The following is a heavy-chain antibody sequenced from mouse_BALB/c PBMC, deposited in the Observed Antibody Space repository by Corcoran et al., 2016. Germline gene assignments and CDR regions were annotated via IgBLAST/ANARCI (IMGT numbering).Heavy chain of an antibody. CDR1: GFNIKDTY. CDR3: SYGSSYFDY. CDR2: IDPANGNT. D-gene: IGHD1-1*01. J-gene: IGHJ2*01. Sequence: EVQLQQSGAELVKPGASVKLSCTASGFNIKDTYMHWVKQRPEQVLEWIGRIDPANGNTKYDPKFQGKATITADTSSNTAYLQLSSQTSEDTAVYYCSYGSSYFDYWGQGTTLTVSS. V-gene: IGHV14-3*02.